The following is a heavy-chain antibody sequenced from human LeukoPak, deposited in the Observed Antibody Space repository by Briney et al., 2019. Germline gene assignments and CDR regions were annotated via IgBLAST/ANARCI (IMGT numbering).Heavy chain of an antibody. Sequence: GGSLRLSCAASGFTFSNYAMSWVRQAPGKGLEWVSAISGSGDGTHSADSVKGRFTISRDNSKNTLYLQMNSLRAEDTAVYYCAKPFYSGYDSHFDYWGQGTLVTVSS. V-gene: IGHV3-23*01. CDR2: ISGSGDGT. CDR3: AKPFYSGYDSHFDY. D-gene: IGHD5-12*01. CDR1: GFTFSNYA. J-gene: IGHJ4*02.